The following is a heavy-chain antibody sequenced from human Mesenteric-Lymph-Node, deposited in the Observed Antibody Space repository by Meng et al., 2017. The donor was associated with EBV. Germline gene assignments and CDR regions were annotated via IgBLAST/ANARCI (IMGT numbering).Heavy chain of an antibody. Sequence: VQRVESGGGFVMPGGSLRLSCGASGLTFSDYYMTWVRQAPGKGLEWVPYISSRSSTIYYADSVKGRFTISRDNAKNSLYLQMDSLRAEDTAVYYCAREMLTITCFDYWGQGTLVTVSS. D-gene: IGHD5-24*01. CDR1: GLTFSDYY. J-gene: IGHJ4*02. V-gene: IGHV3-11*01. CDR3: AREMLTITCFDY. CDR2: ISSRSSTI.